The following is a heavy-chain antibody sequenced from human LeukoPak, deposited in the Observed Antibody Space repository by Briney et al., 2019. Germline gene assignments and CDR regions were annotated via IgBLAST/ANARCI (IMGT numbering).Heavy chain of an antibody. J-gene: IGHJ4*02. Sequence: GGSLRLSCAASGFTFSSYSMNWVRQAPGKGLEWVSSISSSSSYIYYADSVKGRFTISRDNAKNSLYLQMNSLRAEDAAVYYCARDPTGVSGSYDNYWGQGTLVTVSS. V-gene: IGHV3-21*01. CDR3: ARDPTGVSGSYDNY. CDR1: GFTFSSYS. D-gene: IGHD5-12*01. CDR2: ISSSSSYI.